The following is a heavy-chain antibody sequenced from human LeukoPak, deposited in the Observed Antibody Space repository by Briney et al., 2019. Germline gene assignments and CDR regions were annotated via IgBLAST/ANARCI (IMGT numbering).Heavy chain of an antibody. CDR2: ISSSSSTI. D-gene: IGHD2-21*02. Sequence: GGSLRLSCAASGFTFSSYSMNWVRQAPGKGLEWVSYISSSSSTIYYADSVKGRFTISRDNAKNSLYLQMNSLRAEDTAVYYCARDRMTSLVFDGMDVWGQGTTVTVSS. V-gene: IGHV3-48*04. J-gene: IGHJ6*02. CDR3: ARDRMTSLVFDGMDV. CDR1: GFTFSSYS.